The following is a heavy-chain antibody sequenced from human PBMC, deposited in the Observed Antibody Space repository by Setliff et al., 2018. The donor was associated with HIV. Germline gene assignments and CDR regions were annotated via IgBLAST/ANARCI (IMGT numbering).Heavy chain of an antibody. Sequence: SETLSLTCTVSGGSIISYYWSWIRKTPGKELEWIGYIYTSGSTNYNPSFKSRVTISVDTAKNQFSLKLISVTAADPAVYYCARHSGVSSPNWFERRCQRPLV. CDR3: ARHSGVSSPNWFER. J-gene: IGHJ5*02. V-gene: IGHV4-4*09. CDR1: GGSIISYY. CDR2: IYTSGST. D-gene: IGHD3-10*01.